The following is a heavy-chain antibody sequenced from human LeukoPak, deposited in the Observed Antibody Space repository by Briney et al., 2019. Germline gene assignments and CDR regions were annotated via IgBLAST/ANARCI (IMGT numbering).Heavy chain of an antibody. D-gene: IGHD5-12*01. J-gene: IGHJ4*02. V-gene: IGHV4-59*01. CDR1: GGSISTYY. CDR2: IYYSGNT. Sequence: PSETLSLTCTVSGGSISTYYWSWIRQPPGKGLEWIGYIYYSGNTNYNPSLKSRVTISVDTSKNQFSLKLSSVTAADRSVYYCARLLHPCGYEWPFDSWGQGTLVTVSP. CDR3: ARLLHPCGYEWPFDS.